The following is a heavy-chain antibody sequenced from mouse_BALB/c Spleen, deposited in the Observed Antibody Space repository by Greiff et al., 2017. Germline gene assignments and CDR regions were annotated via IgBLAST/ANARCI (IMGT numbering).Heavy chain of an antibody. CDR1: GFNIKDYY. V-gene: IGHV14-4*02. CDR3: NADYGSRGAWFAY. CDR2: IDPENGDT. J-gene: IGHJ3*01. Sequence: EVQLQQSGAELVRSGASVKLSCTASGFNIKDYYMHWVKQRPEQGLEWIGWIDPENGDTEYAPKFQGKATMTADTSSNTAYLQLSSLTSEDTAVYYCNADYGSRGAWFAYWGQGTLVTVSA. D-gene: IGHD1-1*01.